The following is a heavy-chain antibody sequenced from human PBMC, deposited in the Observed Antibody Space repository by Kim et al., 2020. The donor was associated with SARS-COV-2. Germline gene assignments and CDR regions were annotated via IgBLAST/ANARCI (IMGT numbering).Heavy chain of an antibody. CDR3: ARATPSGGGLYYFDY. D-gene: IGHD3-16*01. Sequence: GGSLRLSCAASGFTFSSYGMHWVRQAPGKGLEWVAVISYDGSNKYYADSVKGRFTISRDNSKNTLYLQMNSLRAEDTAVYYCARATPSGGGLYYFDYWGQGTLVTVSS. J-gene: IGHJ4*02. CDR1: GFTFSSYG. CDR2: ISYDGSNK. V-gene: IGHV3-33*05.